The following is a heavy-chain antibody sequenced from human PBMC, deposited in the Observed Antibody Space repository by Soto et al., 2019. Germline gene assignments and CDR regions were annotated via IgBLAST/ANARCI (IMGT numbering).Heavy chain of an antibody. V-gene: IGHV3-33*01. CDR2: IWYDGSNK. D-gene: IGHD2-15*01. CDR3: ARPNLGYCIGGSCYSKLYYYYYYMDV. J-gene: IGHJ6*03. Sequence: GGSLRLSCAASGFTFSSYGMHWVRQAPGKGLEWVAVIWYDGSNKYYADSVKGRFTISRDNSKNTLYLQMNSLRAEDTAVYYCARPNLGYCIGGSCYSKLYYYYYYMDVWGKGTTVTVSS. CDR1: GFTFSSYG.